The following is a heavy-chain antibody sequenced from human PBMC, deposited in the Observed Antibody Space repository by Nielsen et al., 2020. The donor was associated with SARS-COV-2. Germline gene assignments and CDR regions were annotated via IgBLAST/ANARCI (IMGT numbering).Heavy chain of an antibody. CDR3: AREVAAAGDYGMDA. CDR2: ISYDGSNK. CDR1: GFTFSSYA. D-gene: IGHD6-13*01. J-gene: IGHJ6*02. Sequence: GGSLRLSCAASGFTFSSYAMHWVRQAPGKGLEWVAVISYDGSNKYYADSVKGRFTISRDNSKNTLYLQMNSLRAEDTAVYYCAREVAAAGDYGMDAWGQGTTVTVSS. V-gene: IGHV3-30*04.